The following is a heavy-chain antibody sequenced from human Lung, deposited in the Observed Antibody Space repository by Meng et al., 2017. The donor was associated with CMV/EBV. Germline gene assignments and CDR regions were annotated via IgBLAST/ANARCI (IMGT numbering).Heavy chain of an antibody. D-gene: IGHD2-2*01. CDR3: ARDSSGYAKSFYDYYGLDV. J-gene: IGHJ6*02. CDR1: GYTFTSPG. CDR2: ISGYNGDT. V-gene: IGHV1-18*01. Sequence: SXXVSXXASGYTFTSPGMSWVRQAPGQGLEWMGWISGYNGDTNYAQKLQGRVTMTTDTSTTTVYMELRSLRSDDTAVYYCARDSSGYAKSFYDYYGLDVWXQGTTVTVSS.